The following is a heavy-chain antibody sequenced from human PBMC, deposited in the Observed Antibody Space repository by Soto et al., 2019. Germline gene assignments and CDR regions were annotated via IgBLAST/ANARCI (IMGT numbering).Heavy chain of an antibody. V-gene: IGHV3-30-3*01. CDR2: ISYDGSNK. Sequence: QVQLVESGGGVVQPGRSLRLSCAASGFTFSSYAMHWVRQAPGKGLEWVAVISYDGSNKYYADSVKGRFTISRDNSKNTLYLQRNSLRAEDTAVYYCARDEIRFSWAYGMDVWGQGTTVTVSS. CDR3: ARDEIRFSWAYGMDV. D-gene: IGHD3-3*01. CDR1: GFTFSSYA. J-gene: IGHJ6*02.